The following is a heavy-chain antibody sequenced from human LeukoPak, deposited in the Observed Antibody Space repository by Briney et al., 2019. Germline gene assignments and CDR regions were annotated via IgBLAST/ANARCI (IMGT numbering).Heavy chain of an antibody. Sequence: SETLSLTCTVSGGSISSGGYYWSWIRQHPGKGLEWIGYIYYSGSTYYNPSLKSRVTISVDTSKNQFSLKLSSVTAADTAVYYCARDGDKGSTFDYWGQGTLVTVSS. D-gene: IGHD1-1*01. J-gene: IGHJ4*02. CDR3: ARDGDKGSTFDY. V-gene: IGHV4-31*03. CDR1: GGSISSGGYY. CDR2: IYYSGST.